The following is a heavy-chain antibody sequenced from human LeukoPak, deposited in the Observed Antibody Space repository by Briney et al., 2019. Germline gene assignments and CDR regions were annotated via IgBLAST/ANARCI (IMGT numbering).Heavy chain of an antibody. CDR1: GGTFSSYS. J-gene: IGHJ5*02. Sequence: GASVKVSCKASGGTFSSYSISWVRQAPGQGLEWMGRIIPILGIANYAQKFQGRVTITADKSTSTAYMELSSLRSEDTAVYYCARQPRGIVVVVAAENWFDPWGQGTLVTVSS. CDR3: ARQPRGIVVVVAAENWFDP. CDR2: IIPILGIA. V-gene: IGHV1-69*02. D-gene: IGHD2-15*01.